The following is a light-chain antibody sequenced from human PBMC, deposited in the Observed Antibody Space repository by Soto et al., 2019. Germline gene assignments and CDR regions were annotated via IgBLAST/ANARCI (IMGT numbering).Light chain of an antibody. Sequence: QSALTQPRSVSGSPGQSVTISCTGTRRDVGGYNYVSWYQQHPGKAPKLMIYDVTRRPSGVPDRFSGSKSGNTASLTISGLQAEDEADYFCCSYAGIYTVSGGGTKLTVL. CDR1: RRDVGGYNY. J-gene: IGLJ2*01. V-gene: IGLV2-11*01. CDR3: CSYAGIYTV. CDR2: DVT.